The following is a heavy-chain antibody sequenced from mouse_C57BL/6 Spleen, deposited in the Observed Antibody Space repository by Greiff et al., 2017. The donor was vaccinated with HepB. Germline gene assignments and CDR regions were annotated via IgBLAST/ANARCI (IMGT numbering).Heavy chain of an antibody. CDR2: IYPGDGDT. J-gene: IGHJ4*01. D-gene: IGHD6-2*01. CDR1: GYAFSSSW. CDR3: ARTASIYYYAMDY. Sequence: VMLVESGPELVKPGASVKISCKASGYAFSSSWMNWVKQRPGKGLEWIGRIYPGDGDTNYNGKFKGKATLTADKSSSTAYMQLSSLTSEDSAVYFCARTASIYYYAMDYWGQGTSVTVSS. V-gene: IGHV1-82*01.